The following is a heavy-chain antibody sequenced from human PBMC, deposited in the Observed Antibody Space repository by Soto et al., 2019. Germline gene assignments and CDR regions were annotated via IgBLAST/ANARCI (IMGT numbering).Heavy chain of an antibody. Sequence: SETLSLTCTXSGASFIXXGYYWSWIRXXPGXXLEWGGYIYSSGGTYYNPSLKNRVTISVDTSKNQFSMNLSAVTAADTAIYYCGKGFYGSGGPDVWGPGTLVTVSS. CDR1: GASFIXXGYY. J-gene: IGHJ4*02. CDR2: IYSSGGT. CDR3: GKGFYGSGGPDV. V-gene: IGHV4-30-4*08. D-gene: IGHD3-10*01.